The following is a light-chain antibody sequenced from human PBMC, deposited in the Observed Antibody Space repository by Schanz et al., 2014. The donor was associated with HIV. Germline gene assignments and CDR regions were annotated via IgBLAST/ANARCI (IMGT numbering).Light chain of an antibody. CDR1: SSDVGGYYY. V-gene: IGLV2-14*01. CDR2: DVS. Sequence: QSVLTQPASVSGSPGQSITISCTGTSSDVGGYYYVSWYQQHPGNAPKLMIYDVSNRPSGVSNRFSGSKSGNTASLTISGLQAEDEADYYCTSSGGTNNFVIFGGGTKLTVL. CDR3: TSSGGTNNFVI. J-gene: IGLJ2*01.